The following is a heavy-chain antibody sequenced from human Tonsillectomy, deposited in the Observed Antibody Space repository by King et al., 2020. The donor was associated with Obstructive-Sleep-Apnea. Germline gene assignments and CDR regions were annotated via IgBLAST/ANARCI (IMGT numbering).Heavy chain of an antibody. Sequence: QLVQSGGGVVQPGRSLRLSCAASGFIFSSYGMHWVRQAPGKGLEWVALIWYDGSNKYYADSVKGRFTISRDSSKNTLYLQMNSLRVEDTAVYYCARAVKGAYWYFDLWGRGTLVAVSS. D-gene: IGHD4-23*01. J-gene: IGHJ2*01. V-gene: IGHV3-33*01. CDR2: IWYDGSNK. CDR1: GFIFSSYG. CDR3: ARAVKGAYWYFDL.